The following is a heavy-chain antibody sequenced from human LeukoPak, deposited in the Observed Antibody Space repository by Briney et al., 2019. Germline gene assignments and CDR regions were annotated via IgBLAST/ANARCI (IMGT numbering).Heavy chain of an antibody. J-gene: IGHJ5*02. CDR1: GFTFSSYA. D-gene: IGHD1-14*01. CDR3: AVDLAFGTSYNWFDP. V-gene: IGHV3-23*01. Sequence: PGGSLRLSCAASGFTFSSYAMSWVRQAPGKGLEWVSAISGSGGSTYYADSVKGRFTISRDNSKNTLYLQMNSLRAEDTAVYYCAVDLAFGTSYNWFDPWGQGTLVTVSS. CDR2: ISGSGGST.